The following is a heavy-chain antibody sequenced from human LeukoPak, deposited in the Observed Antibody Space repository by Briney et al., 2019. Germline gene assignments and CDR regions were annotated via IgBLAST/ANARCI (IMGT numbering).Heavy chain of an antibody. Sequence: PSETLSLTCTVSTYSITSGYYWGWIRQPPGKGLEWIGSIYHSGTTYYNPSLKSRVTISVDTSKNQFSLNLSSVTAAGTAVYYCARVSRGYDILYWGQGTLVTVSS. D-gene: IGHD3-9*01. CDR1: TYSITSGYY. J-gene: IGHJ4*02. CDR2: IYHSGTT. CDR3: ARVSRGYDILY. V-gene: IGHV4-38-2*02.